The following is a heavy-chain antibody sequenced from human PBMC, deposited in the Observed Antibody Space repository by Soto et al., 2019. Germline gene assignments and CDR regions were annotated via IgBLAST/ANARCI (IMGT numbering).Heavy chain of an antibody. CDR3: ARVSGYGEYYYYGMDV. Sequence: EVQLVESGGGVVRPGGSLRLSCAASGFTFDDYGMSWVRQAPGKGLEWVSGINWKGGSTGYADSVKGRFTISRDNAKNSLYLQMNSLRAEDTALYYCARVSGYGEYYYYGMDVWGQGTTVTVSS. J-gene: IGHJ6*02. CDR2: INWKGGST. V-gene: IGHV3-20*04. D-gene: IGHD4-17*01. CDR1: GFTFDDYG.